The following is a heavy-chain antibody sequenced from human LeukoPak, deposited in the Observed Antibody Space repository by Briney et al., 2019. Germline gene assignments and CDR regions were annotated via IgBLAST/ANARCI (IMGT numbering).Heavy chain of an antibody. CDR2: IQQDGSEK. CDR1: GFTFSTYW. D-gene: IGHD3-22*01. J-gene: IGHJ4*02. V-gene: IGHV3-7*01. CDR3: ARLSQRGDSSTYQPFDS. Sequence: GGSLRLSCAASGFTFSTYWMSWVRQAPGKGLEWVANIQQDGSEKYYVDSVKGRFFISRDNAENALYLRMNSLRAEDTAVYYCARLSQRGDSSTYQPFDSWGQGSLVTVSS.